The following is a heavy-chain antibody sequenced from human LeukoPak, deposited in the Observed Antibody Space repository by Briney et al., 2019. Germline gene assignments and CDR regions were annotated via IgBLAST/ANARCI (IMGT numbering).Heavy chain of an antibody. D-gene: IGHD6-13*01. Sequence: GGSLRLSCAASGFTFSSYEMNWVRQAPGKGLEWVSYISSSGSTIYYADSVKGRFTISRDNSKNTLYLQMNSLRAEDTAVYYCARDSNSSSWYLGYFDYWGQGTLVTVSS. CDR1: GFTFSSYE. J-gene: IGHJ4*02. CDR3: ARDSNSSSWYLGYFDY. CDR2: ISSSGSTI. V-gene: IGHV3-48*03.